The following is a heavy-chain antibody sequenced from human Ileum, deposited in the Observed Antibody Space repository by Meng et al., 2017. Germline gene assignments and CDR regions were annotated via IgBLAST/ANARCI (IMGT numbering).Heavy chain of an antibody. CDR1: GFTFSNYA. CDR2: IHAGSGDT. Sequence: QVQFVQSGAEVKKPGASVRISCKAFGFTFSNYAIYWVRQAPGQSLEWLGWIHAGSGDTKFSQTFQGRITFDRDTSADTVYMELSSLTSGDRAVYYCGRGRAYFYFDFLGQGTLVTVSS. D-gene: IGHD2/OR15-2a*01. CDR3: GRGRAYFYFDF. V-gene: IGHV1-3*01. J-gene: IGHJ4*01.